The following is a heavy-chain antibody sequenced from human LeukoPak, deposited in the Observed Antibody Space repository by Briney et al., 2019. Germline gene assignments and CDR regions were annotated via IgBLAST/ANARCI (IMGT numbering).Heavy chain of an antibody. Sequence: PGGSLRLSCAASGFTFSDSHMTCIRQAPGKGLEWVSYISSSGRTTYYADSVKGRVTISRDNAKNSLYLQMNSLRAEDTAMYYCARDRPGTVTTFDYWGQGTLVTVSS. D-gene: IGHD4-17*01. CDR3: ARDRPGTVTTFDY. CDR2: ISSSGRTT. CDR1: GFTFSDSH. V-gene: IGHV3-11*04. J-gene: IGHJ4*02.